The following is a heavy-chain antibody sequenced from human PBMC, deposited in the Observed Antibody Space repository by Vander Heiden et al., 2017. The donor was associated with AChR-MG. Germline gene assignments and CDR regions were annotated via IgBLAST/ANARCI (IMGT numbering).Heavy chain of an antibody. V-gene: IGHV3-7*01. D-gene: IGHD2-21*02. CDR2: VKQDGSEK. CDR3: ARFADSDHGEIDY. CDR1: GFTFSNYW. J-gene: IGHJ4*02. Sequence: GFTFSNYWMSWVRQAPGKGLEWVANVKQDGSEKYYVDSVKGQFTISRDNTKNSLYLQMNSLRAEDTAMYYCARFADSDHGEIDYWGQGTLVTVSS.